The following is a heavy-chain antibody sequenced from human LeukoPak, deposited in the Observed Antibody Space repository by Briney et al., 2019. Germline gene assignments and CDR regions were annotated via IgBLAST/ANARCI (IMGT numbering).Heavy chain of an antibody. D-gene: IGHD6-13*01. CDR3: ARDSPYSSSSLGFDF. CDR2: ISGYNGNT. J-gene: IGHJ4*02. V-gene: IGHV1-18*04. Sequence: SVKVSCKTSGYTFTDYYIHWVRQAPGQGLQWMGWISGYNGNTNFAQKFQGRVTMTTDTSTSTAYMELRSLRSDDTAVYYCARDSPYSSSSLGFDFWGQGTLVTVSS. CDR1: GYTFTDYY.